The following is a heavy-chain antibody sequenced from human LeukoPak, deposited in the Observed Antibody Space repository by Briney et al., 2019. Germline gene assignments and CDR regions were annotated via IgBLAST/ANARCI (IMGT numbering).Heavy chain of an antibody. CDR1: GYTFTSYY. Sequence: ASVKVSCKASGYTFTSYYMHWVRQAPGQGLEWMGIINPSGGSTSYAQKFQGRVTISVDTSKNQFSLKLSSVTAADTAVYYCARGVSYYYDSSGTTPVRFDYWGQGTLVTVSS. J-gene: IGHJ4*02. V-gene: IGHV1-46*01. D-gene: IGHD3-22*01. CDR2: INPSGGST. CDR3: ARGVSYYYDSSGTTPVRFDY.